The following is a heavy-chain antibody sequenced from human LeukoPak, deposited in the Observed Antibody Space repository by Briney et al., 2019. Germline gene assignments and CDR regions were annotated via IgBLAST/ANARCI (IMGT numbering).Heavy chain of an antibody. CDR2: ITGNGATT. V-gene: IGHV3-23*01. Sequence: PGGTQRLSCAASGFSFSNYGMNWVRQAPGKGLEWVSGITGNGATTYYADSVKGRFTISRDNSKNTLYLQMNSLRAEDTAVYYCAKDLRQWLVPDAFDIWGQGTMVTVSS. J-gene: IGHJ3*02. D-gene: IGHD6-19*01. CDR3: AKDLRQWLVPDAFDI. CDR1: GFSFSNYG.